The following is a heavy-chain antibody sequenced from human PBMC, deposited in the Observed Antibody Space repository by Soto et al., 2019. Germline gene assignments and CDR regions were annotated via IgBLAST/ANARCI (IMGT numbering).Heavy chain of an antibody. J-gene: IGHJ4*02. V-gene: IGHV3-7*01. CDR2: IKQDGSDK. CDR1: GFTLSSYW. CDR3: ARQASFDY. Sequence: GGSLRLSCVASGFTLSSYWMAWVRQAPGKGLEWVANIKQDGSDKYYVDSVKGRFTISRDNAKNTLYLQMNSLRTEDTAVYYCARQASFDYWGRGTLVTSPQ.